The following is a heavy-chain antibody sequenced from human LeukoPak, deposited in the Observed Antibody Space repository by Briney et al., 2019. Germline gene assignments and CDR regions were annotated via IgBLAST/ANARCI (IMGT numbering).Heavy chain of an antibody. J-gene: IGHJ4*02. Sequence: PGGSPRLSCAASGFTFSSYAMSWVRQAPGKGLEWVSAISGSGGSTYYADSVKGRFTISRDNSKNTLYLQMNSLRAEDTAVYYCAKDGTTVTTWYYFDYWGQGTLVTVSS. CDR1: GFTFSSYA. CDR2: ISGSGGST. CDR3: AKDGTTVTTWYYFDY. D-gene: IGHD4-11*01. V-gene: IGHV3-23*01.